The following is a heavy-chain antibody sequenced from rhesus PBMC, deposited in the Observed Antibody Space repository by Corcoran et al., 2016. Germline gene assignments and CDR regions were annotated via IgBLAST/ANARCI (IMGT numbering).Heavy chain of an antibody. J-gene: IGHJ4*01. CDR1: GGSISSSY. V-gene: IGHV4-169*01. CDR3: ARGSGSFYY. Sequence: QLQLQESGPGLVKPSETLSVTCAVSGGSISSSYWSWIRQAPGKGLEWIGYIYGSGSSTNYKPSLKSRVTLSVDTSKNQLSLKLSSVTTADTAVYYCARGSGSFYYWGQGVLVTVSS. CDR2: IYGSGSST. D-gene: IGHD6-25*01.